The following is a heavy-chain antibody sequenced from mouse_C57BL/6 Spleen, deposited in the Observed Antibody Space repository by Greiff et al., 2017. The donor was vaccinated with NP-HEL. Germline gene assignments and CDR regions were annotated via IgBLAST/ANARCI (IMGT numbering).Heavy chain of an antibody. CDR2: IHPNSGST. V-gene: IGHV1-64*01. D-gene: IGHD2-3*01. CDR3: ARGIYDGYPWFAY. J-gene: IGHJ3*01. CDR1: GYTFTSYW. Sequence: VQLQQPGAELVKPGASVKLSCKASGYTFTSYWLHWVKQRPGQGLEWIGMIHPNSGSTNYNEKFKSKATLTVDKSSSTAYMQLSRVTSDDSAVYYCARGIYDGYPWFAYWGQGTLVTVSA.